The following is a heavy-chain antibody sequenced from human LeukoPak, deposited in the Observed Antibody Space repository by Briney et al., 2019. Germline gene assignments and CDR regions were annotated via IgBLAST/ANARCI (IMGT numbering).Heavy chain of an antibody. CDR1: GFTFRTYE. D-gene: IGHD6-25*01. CDR2: IGTIISTT. CDR3: ARTVYDLRGQRLIPGLDY. J-gene: IGHJ4*02. V-gene: IGHV3-48*03. Sequence: AGGSLRLSCAASGFTFRTYEMNWVRQAPGKGLEWVSYIGTIISTTYYADPVKGRFTVSRDDAKGSLYLQMSSLRAEDTAVYYCARTVYDLRGQRLIPGLDYWGQGTLVTVSS.